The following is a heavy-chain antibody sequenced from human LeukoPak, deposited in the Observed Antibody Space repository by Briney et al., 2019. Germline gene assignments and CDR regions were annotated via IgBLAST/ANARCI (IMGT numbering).Heavy chain of an antibody. Sequence: PGGSLRLSCAASGFTFSSYAMSWVRQTPGKGLEWVANINEDETERYYVASVEGRFTVSRDNGKNSLYLQMNGLRAEDSAVFYCARARTATYNVFADFWGQGTLVTVSS. D-gene: IGHD3-3*01. CDR3: ARARTATYNVFADF. V-gene: IGHV3-7*01. CDR2: INEDETER. CDR1: GFTFSSYA. J-gene: IGHJ4*02.